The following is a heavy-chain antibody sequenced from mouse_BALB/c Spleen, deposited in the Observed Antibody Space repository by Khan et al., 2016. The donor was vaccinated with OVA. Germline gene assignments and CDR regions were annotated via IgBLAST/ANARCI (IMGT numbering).Heavy chain of an antibody. CDR1: GFSLTSYG. CDR2: IWAGGST. J-gene: IGHJ2*01. D-gene: IGHD1-3*01. Sequence: QMQLEESGPGLVAPSQCLSITCTVSGFSLTSYGVHWVRQPPGKGLEWLGVIWAGGSTNYNSALMSRLSISKDNSKSQVFLKMNSLQTEDTAMYYCARLEDIWGQGTTLTVSS. V-gene: IGHV2-9*02. CDR3: ARLEDI.